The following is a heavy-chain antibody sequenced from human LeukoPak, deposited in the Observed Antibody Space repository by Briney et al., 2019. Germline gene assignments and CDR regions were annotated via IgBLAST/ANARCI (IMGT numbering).Heavy chain of an antibody. CDR2: XSYDGSNK. CDR3: AKDWKFASGGSCLLD. D-gene: IGHD2-15*01. J-gene: IGHJ4*02. V-gene: IGHV3-30*18. CDR1: GFTFSSYG. Sequence: PGRSLRLSCAASGFTFSSYGMHWVRQAPGKGLEGVAXXSYDGSNKYYADSVKGRFTISRDNSKNTLYLQMNSLRAEDTAVYYCAKDWKFASGGSCLLDWGQGTLVTVSS.